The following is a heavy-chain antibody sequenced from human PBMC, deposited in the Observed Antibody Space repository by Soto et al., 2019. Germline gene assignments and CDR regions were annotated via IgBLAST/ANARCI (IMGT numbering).Heavy chain of an antibody. CDR3: TTDLKWSGGDY. J-gene: IGHJ4*02. Sequence: EVHLVESGGGLVKPGGSLRLSCVVSGLTFRDAWVNWVRQAPGEGLEWVGRIRGTTNGGTTDYAAPVKGRFTISRDDSKNTVYLQSDSLKVEDTAIYHCTTDLKWSGGDYWGQGTLVSVSS. V-gene: IGHV3-15*07. CDR1: GLTFRDAW. D-gene: IGHD3-10*01. CDR2: IRGTTNGGTT.